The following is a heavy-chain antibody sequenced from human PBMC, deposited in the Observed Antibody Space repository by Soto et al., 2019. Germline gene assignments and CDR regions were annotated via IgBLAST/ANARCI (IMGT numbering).Heavy chain of an antibody. D-gene: IGHD2-2*01. Sequence: PGGSLRLSCAASGFTFSSYWMSWVRQAPGKGLEWVANIKQDGSEKYYVDSVKGRFTISRDNAKNSLYLQMNSLRAEDTAVYYCAREPLVVVPAASHFDYWGQGTLVTVSS. V-gene: IGHV3-7*01. CDR2: IKQDGSEK. CDR3: AREPLVVVPAASHFDY. J-gene: IGHJ4*02. CDR1: GFTFSSYW.